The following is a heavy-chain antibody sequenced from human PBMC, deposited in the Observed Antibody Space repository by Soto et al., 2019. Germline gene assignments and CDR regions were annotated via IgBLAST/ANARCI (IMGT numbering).Heavy chain of an antibody. D-gene: IGHD3-3*01. V-gene: IGHV1-69*13. CDR2: IIPIFGTA. Sequence: ASVKVSCKASGGTFSSYAISWVRQAPGQGLEWMGGIIPIFGTANYAQKFQGRVTITADESTSTAYMELSSLRSEDTAVYYCARGASGDSPLLPLNWFDPWGQGTLVTVSS. CDR3: ARGASGDSPLLPLNWFDP. CDR1: GGTFSSYA. J-gene: IGHJ5*02.